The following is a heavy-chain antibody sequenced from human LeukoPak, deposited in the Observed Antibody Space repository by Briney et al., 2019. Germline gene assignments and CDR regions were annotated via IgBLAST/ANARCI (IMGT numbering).Heavy chain of an antibody. CDR2: IWYDGNDK. J-gene: IGHJ3*01. CDR3: ARDMWRNGYSNAFNL. Sequence: RAGRSLRLSCAAPGFTFITYAMHWVRQAPGKGLEWVAVIWYDGNDKYYADSVKGRFTISRDNSKNTLDLQMNSLRAEDTAVYYCARDMWRNGYSNAFNLWGQGTMVTVSS. CDR1: GFTFITYA. V-gene: IGHV3-33*01. D-gene: IGHD3-22*01.